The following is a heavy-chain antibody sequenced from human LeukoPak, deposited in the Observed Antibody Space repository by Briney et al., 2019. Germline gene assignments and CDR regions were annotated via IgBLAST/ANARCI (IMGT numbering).Heavy chain of an antibody. CDR3: AKDLTWNFGYFFDY. V-gene: IGHV3-23*01. CDR1: GFTLNTYA. J-gene: IGHJ4*02. CDR2: INGDGKYT. Sequence: PGGSLRLSCAASGFTLNTYAMSWVRQAPGKGLEWVSSINGDGKYTYYADSVKGRFTISRDNSKSTLYLQMNSLRAEDTAVYYCAKDLTWNFGYFFDYWGQGTLSTVSS. D-gene: IGHD1-7*01.